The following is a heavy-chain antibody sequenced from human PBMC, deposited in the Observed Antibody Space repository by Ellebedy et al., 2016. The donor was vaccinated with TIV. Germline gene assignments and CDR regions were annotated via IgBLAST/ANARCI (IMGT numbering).Heavy chain of an antibody. V-gene: IGHV3-7*01. J-gene: IGHJ5*02. CDR3: ARRASYGDYAVQVNPWFDP. Sequence: GGSLRLSCAASGFNFRSYWMTWVRQAPGKGLEWVAKIRQEGDEIYYVESVKGRFTISRDNAKNSQFLQMNSLRVEDTAVYYCARRASYGDYAVQVNPWFDPWGQGTLVTVSS. CDR2: IRQEGDEI. D-gene: IGHD4-17*01. CDR1: GFNFRSYW.